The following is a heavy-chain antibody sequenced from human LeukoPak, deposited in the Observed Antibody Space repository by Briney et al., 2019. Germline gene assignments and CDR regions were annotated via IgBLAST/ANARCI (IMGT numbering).Heavy chain of an antibody. CDR3: ARVEGELLLGRGFDY. CDR1: GYTFTSYG. D-gene: IGHD1-26*01. J-gene: IGHJ4*02. CDR2: ISAYNGNT. V-gene: IGHV1-18*01. Sequence: GASVKVSCKASGYTFTSYGISWVRQAPGQGLEWMGWISAYNGNTNYAQKLQGRVTMTTDTSTSTAYMELRSLRSDVTAAYYCARVEGELLLGRGFDYWGQGTLVTVSS.